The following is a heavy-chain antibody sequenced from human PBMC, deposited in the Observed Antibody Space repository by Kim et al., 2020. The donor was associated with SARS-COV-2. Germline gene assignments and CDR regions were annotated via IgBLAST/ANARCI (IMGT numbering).Heavy chain of an antibody. CDR2: INHSGST. CDR3: ARSAPVDSGSPRLDY. Sequence: SETLSLTCAVYGGSFSGYYWSWIRQPPGKGLEWIGEINHSGSTNYNPSLKSRVTISVDTSKNQFSLKLSSVTAADTAVYYCARSAPVDSGSPRLDYWGQGTLVTVSS. CDR1: GGSFSGYY. V-gene: IGHV4-34*01. J-gene: IGHJ4*02. D-gene: IGHD3-22*01.